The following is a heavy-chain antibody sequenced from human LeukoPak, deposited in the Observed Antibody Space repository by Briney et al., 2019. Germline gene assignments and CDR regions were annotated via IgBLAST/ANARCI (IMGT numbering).Heavy chain of an antibody. CDR3: ASLPILVVPAAYFEY. D-gene: IGHD2-2*01. CDR1: GFTFSSYA. J-gene: IGHJ4*02. Sequence: GGPLRLSWAASGFTFSSYAMHWVRQAPGKGLEWGAVISYGGSNKYYGDSVKGRFTISRDNSKNTLYLQMNSLRAEDTAVYYCASLPILVVPAAYFEYWGQGTLVTVSS. V-gene: IGHV3-30*04. CDR2: ISYGGSNK.